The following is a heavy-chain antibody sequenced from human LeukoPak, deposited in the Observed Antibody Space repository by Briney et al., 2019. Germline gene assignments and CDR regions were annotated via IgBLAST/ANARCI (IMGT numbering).Heavy chain of an antibody. V-gene: IGHV4-38-2*01. CDR1: GYSISSGYY. D-gene: IGHD6-19*01. CDR2: IYHSGST. Sequence: PSETLSLTCAVSGYSISSGYYWGWIRQPPGKGLEWIGSIYHSGSTYYNPSLKSRVTISVDTSKNQFSLKLSSVTAADTAVYYCARGGTPKLSSGWYYWGQGTLVTVSS. J-gene: IGHJ4*02. CDR3: ARGGTPKLSSGWYY.